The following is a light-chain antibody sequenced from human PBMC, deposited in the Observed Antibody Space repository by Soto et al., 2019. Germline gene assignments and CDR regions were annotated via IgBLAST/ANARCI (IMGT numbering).Light chain of an antibody. CDR1: NSDIGGYDY. Sequence: QSALTQPASVSGSPGQSISISCTGTNSDIGGYDYVSWYQQHPGKAPKLVISGVSNRPSGVSSRFSGSKSGNTASLTISGLQPEDEAYYYCSSAVVPSAQVIFGGGTKLTVL. CDR2: GVS. CDR3: SSAVVPSAQVI. J-gene: IGLJ2*01. V-gene: IGLV2-14*03.